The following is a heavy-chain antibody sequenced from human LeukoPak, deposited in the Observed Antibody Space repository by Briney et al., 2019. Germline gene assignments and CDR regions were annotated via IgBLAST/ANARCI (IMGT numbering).Heavy chain of an antibody. CDR2: INTAGSST. J-gene: IGHJ5*02. D-gene: IGHD5-12*01. CDR1: GFTFSNYW. Sequence: GGSLRLSCAASGFTFSNYWMHWVRQAPGKGLVWVSCINTAGSSTDYADSVKGRFTISRDNAKNTLYLQMNSLRAEDTAVYYCERDLDGYRSGNGAWGQGTLVSVSS. V-gene: IGHV3-74*01. CDR3: ERDLDGYRSGNGA.